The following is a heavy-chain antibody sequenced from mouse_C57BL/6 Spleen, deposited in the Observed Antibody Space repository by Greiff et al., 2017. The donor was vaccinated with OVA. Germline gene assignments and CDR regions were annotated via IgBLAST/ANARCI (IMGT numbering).Heavy chain of an antibody. CDR3: TNCAD. CDR2: IDPETGGT. CDR1: GYTFTDYE. Sequence: QVQLQQSGAELVRPGASVTLSCKASGYTFTDYEMHWVKQTPVHGLEWIGAIDPETGGTAYNQKFKGKAILTADKSSSTAYMELRSLKTEDSAVYYCTNCADWGQGTLVTVSA. V-gene: IGHV1-15*01. J-gene: IGHJ3*01.